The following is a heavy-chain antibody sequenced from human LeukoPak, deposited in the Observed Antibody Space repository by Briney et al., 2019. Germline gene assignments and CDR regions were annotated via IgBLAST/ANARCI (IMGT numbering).Heavy chain of an antibody. CDR3: ARDWGYYYYYGMDV. CDR1: QFTFSYYA. V-gene: IGHV3-21*01. CDR2: ISSSSSYI. J-gene: IGHJ6*02. Sequence: GGSLRLSCSASQFTFSYYAMTWVRQAPGKGLEWLSGISSSSSYIYYADSVKGRFTISRDNAKNSLYLQMNSLRAEDTAVYYCARDWGYYYYYGMDVWGQGTTVTVSS. D-gene: IGHD3-16*01.